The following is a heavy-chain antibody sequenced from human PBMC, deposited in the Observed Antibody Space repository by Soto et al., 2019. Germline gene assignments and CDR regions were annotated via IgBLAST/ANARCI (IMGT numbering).Heavy chain of an antibody. V-gene: IGHV1-2*02. CDR1: GYSFTGYY. Sequence: XSVKVAFTASGYSFTGYYMDWVRQAPGQGLEWMGWINPNSGGTNYAQKFQGRVTMTRDTSISTAYMELSRLRSDDTAVYYCERGRGDSSGYYYLWGQGTLVTVSS. J-gene: IGHJ4*02. D-gene: IGHD3-22*01. CDR2: INPNSGGT. CDR3: ERGRGDSSGYYYL.